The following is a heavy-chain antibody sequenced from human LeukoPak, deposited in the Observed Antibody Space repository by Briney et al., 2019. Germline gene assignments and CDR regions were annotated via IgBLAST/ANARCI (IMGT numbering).Heavy chain of an antibody. D-gene: IGHD2-15*01. CDR2: ICSDDGRT. CDR3: ARVTGANCYWGSNF. CDR1: GFAFNTFA. J-gene: IGHJ4*02. V-gene: IGHV3-23*01. Sequence: GGSLRLSCVASGFAFNTFAMTWVRQAPGKGLEWVSSICSDDGRTYYADSVKGRFTISRDNAQNTLYLQMINLRAEDTALYYCARVTGANCYWGSNFWGQGTLVTVSP.